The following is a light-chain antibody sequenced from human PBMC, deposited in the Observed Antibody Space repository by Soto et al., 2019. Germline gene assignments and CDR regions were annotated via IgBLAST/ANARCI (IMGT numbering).Light chain of an antibody. V-gene: IGLV2-8*01. CDR3: SAYAGSNDLVV. CDR1: NSDIGIYDF. Sequence: QSALTQPPSASGSPGQSVTISCTGTNSDIGIYDFVSWYQQHPGKAPKLLIYEVSKRPSGVPDRFSGSKSGNTASLTVSDLQAEDEADYFCSAYAGSNDLVVFGGGTKVTVL. CDR2: EVS. J-gene: IGLJ3*02.